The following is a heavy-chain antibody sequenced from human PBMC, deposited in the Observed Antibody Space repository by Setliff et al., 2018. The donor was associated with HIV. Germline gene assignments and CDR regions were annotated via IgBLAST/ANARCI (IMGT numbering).Heavy chain of an antibody. V-gene: IGHV4-38-2*01. CDR2: SYHSGGT. Sequence: PSETLSLTCAVSGYSISSGYYWGWIRQPPGRRLEWSGNSYHSGGTHYNPSLRRRVTISVDTSKNHFSLKLSSVTAADPAVFYCARVPFTTGFDYWGQGILVTVSS. CDR3: ARVPFTTGFDY. J-gene: IGHJ4*02. D-gene: IGHD3-3*01. CDR1: GYSISSGYY.